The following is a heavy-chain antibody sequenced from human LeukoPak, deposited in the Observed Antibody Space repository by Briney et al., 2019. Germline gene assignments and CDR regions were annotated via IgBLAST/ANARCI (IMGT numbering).Heavy chain of an antibody. D-gene: IGHD2-15*01. CDR1: GFTFSSYS. Sequence: GGSLRLSCAASGFTFSSYSMNWVRQAPGRGLEWVSSISSSSSYIYYADSVKGRFTISRDNAKNSLYLQMNSLRAEDTAVYYCAREGYCSGGSCYSGGHYYGMDVWGQGTTVTVSS. J-gene: IGHJ6*02. CDR3: AREGYCSGGSCYSGGHYYGMDV. V-gene: IGHV3-21*01. CDR2: ISSSSSYI.